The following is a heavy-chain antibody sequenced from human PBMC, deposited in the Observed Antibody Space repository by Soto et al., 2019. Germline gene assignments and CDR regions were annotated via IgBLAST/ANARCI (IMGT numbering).Heavy chain of an antibody. Sequence: GGSLRVSCAASGFTFRNNVLSWVRQAPGKGLDWVSGITGSGRDTYYADSVKGRFTISRDNSKNMVFLQMNSLRAEDTALYYCAKNGLDNSPSAIDSWGPGTLVTVSS. J-gene: IGHJ4*02. CDR1: GFTFRNNV. V-gene: IGHV3-23*01. CDR2: ITGSGRDT. D-gene: IGHD2-8*01. CDR3: AKNGLDNSPSAIDS.